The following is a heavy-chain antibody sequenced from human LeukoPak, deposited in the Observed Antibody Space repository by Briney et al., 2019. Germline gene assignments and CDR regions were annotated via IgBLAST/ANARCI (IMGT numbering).Heavy chain of an antibody. CDR1: GGSSSGYY. Sequence: SETLSLTCAVYGGSSSGYYWTWVRQSPGKGLEWIGEIIHSGNTNYNPSLKSRVTISTDTSKSQFSLKLSPVTAADTAVYYCARATKGVVIVYYYYSMDVWGKGTTVTVSS. CDR2: IIHSGNT. V-gene: IGHV4-34*12. CDR3: ARATKGVVIVYYYYSMDV. J-gene: IGHJ6*03. D-gene: IGHD3-3*01.